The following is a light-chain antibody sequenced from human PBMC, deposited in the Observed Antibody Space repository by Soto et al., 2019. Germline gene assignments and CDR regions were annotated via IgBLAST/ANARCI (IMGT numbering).Light chain of an antibody. Sequence: QSVLTQPASLSGSPGQSITISCTGTGSDVGSYNLVSWYQQHPGKAPKLMIYEGITRPSGVSHRFSGSKSGNTASLTISGLQAEDEADYYCSSYADSNIVIFGGGTKLTVL. CDR3: SSYADSNIVI. CDR1: GSDVGSYNL. CDR2: EGI. J-gene: IGLJ2*01. V-gene: IGLV2-23*01.